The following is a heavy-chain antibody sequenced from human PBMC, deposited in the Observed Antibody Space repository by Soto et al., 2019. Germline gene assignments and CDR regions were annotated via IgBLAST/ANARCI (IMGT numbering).Heavy chain of an antibody. D-gene: IGHD2-2*01. CDR1: GGSISSGGYY. V-gene: IGHV4-31*03. CDR2: IYYSGST. CDR3: ARDLLGYCSSTSCQDAFDI. J-gene: IGHJ3*02. Sequence: QVQLQESGPGLVKPSQTLSLTCTVSGGSISSGGYYWSWIRQHPGKGLEWIGYIYYSGSTYYNPSLKSRFTISVDTSKNQFSLKLSSVTAADTAVYYCARDLLGYCSSTSCQDAFDIWGQGTMVTVSS.